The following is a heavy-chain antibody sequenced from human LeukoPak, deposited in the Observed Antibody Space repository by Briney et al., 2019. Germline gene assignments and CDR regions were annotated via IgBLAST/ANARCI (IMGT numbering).Heavy chain of an antibody. D-gene: IGHD4-17*01. Sequence: ASVKVSCKVSGYTLTELSMHWVRQAPGKGLEWMGGFDPEDGETIYAQKFQGRVTMTEDTSTDTAYMELSSLRSEDTAVYYCATASFGYGDYGSYYFDYWGQGTLVTVSS. CDR3: ATASFGYGDYGSYYFDY. V-gene: IGHV1-24*01. J-gene: IGHJ4*02. CDR2: FDPEDGET. CDR1: GYTLTELS.